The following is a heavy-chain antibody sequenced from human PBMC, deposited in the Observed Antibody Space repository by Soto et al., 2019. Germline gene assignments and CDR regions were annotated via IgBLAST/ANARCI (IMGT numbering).Heavy chain of an antibody. CDR1: GGSISSGGYY. D-gene: IGHD3-3*01. Sequence: PSLTCSFSGGSISSGGYYFSWSRKHPGKGLEWIGYIYYSGSTYYNPSLKSRVTISVGTSKNQFCLKLSSVTAADTAVYYCGRAPSQGVFRFLEWLFYFDYGGQGTLVTVSS. V-gene: IGHV4-31*03. CDR3: GRAPSQGVFRFLEWLFYFDY. CDR2: IYYSGST. J-gene: IGHJ4*02.